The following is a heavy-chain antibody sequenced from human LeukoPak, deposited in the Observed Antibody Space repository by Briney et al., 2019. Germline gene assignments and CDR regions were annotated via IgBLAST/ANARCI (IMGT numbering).Heavy chain of an antibody. Sequence: GGSLRLSCTASGFTFGDYAMSWVRQAPGKGLEWVGFIRSKVYGGTTESAASVKGRFTISRDDSKSIAYLQMNGLKTEDTALYYCTRGSRGDIGDWFDYWGQGTLVTVSS. V-gene: IGHV3-49*04. D-gene: IGHD3-10*01. CDR2: IRSKVYGGTT. J-gene: IGHJ4*02. CDR3: TRGSRGDIGDWFDY. CDR1: GFTFGDYA.